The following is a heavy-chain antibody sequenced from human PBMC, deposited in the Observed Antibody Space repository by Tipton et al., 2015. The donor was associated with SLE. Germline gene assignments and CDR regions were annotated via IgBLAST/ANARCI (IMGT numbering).Heavy chain of an antibody. D-gene: IGHD2-21*02. V-gene: IGHV4-34*01. CDR2: INHRGST. J-gene: IGHJ4*02. Sequence: TLSLTCAVYGGSFSGYYWSWIRQPPGKGLEWIGEINHRGSTNYNPSLRSRVTISVDTSKNQFSLKLSSVTAADTAVYYCARSIAYCGSDCYSFDYWGQGTLVTVSS. CDR1: GGSFSGYY. CDR3: ARSIAYCGSDCYSFDY.